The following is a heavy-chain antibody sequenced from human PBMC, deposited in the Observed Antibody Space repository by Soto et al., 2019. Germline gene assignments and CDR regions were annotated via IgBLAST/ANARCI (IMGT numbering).Heavy chain of an antibody. CDR3: ARAPRSGVIIVITSAQIDY. CDR1: GYDFSDHY. Sequence: QVQLVQSGAEVKKPGASVKVSCKASGYDFSDHYIHWVRQAPGQGLEWMGIISPDGGSTKYSQKFQARITMTRDTSTSTVYMELSSLRSEDTAVYYCARAPRSGVIIVITSAQIDYWGQGTLVTVSS. V-gene: IGHV1-46*01. J-gene: IGHJ4*02. D-gene: IGHD3-10*01. CDR2: ISPDGGST.